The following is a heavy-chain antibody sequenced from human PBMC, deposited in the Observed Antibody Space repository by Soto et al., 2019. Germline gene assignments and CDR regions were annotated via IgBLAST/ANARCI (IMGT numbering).Heavy chain of an antibody. V-gene: IGHV1-46*01. CDR2: INPSGGST. D-gene: IGHD6-13*01. J-gene: IGHJ4*02. Sequence: ASVKVSFKASGYTFTSYYMHWVRQAPGQGLEWMGIINPSGGSTSYAQKFQGRVTMTRDTSTSTVYMELSSLRSEDTAVYYCAREPTNSSSGLGLDYWGQGTLVTVSS. CDR1: GYTFTSYY. CDR3: AREPTNSSSGLGLDY.